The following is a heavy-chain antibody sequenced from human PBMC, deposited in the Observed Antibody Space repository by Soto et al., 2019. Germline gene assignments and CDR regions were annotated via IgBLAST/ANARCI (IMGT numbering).Heavy chain of an antibody. D-gene: IGHD3-10*01. CDR2: INYDGSST. Sequence: GSLRLSCAASGFTFSTYWMHWVRQAPGKGLVWVSRINYDGSSTDYADSVKGRFTISRDDAKNTLYLQMNTLTAEDTAVYYCTRGPRPTSVGTGAYWGQGTLVTVSS. CDR3: TRGPRPTSVGTGAY. CDR1: GFTFSTYW. V-gene: IGHV3-74*01. J-gene: IGHJ4*02.